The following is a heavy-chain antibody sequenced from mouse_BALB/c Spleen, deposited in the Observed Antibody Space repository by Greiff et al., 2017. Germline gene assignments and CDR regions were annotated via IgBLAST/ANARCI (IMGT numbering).Heavy chain of an antibody. J-gene: IGHJ3*01. CDR3: ARDDGNGAY. V-gene: IGHV5-4*02. D-gene: IGHD2-1*01. CDR2: ISDGGSYT. Sequence: EVKLMESGGGLVKPGGSLKLSCAASGFTFSDYYMYWVRQTPEKRLEWVATISDGGSYTYYPDSVKGRFTISRDNAKNNLYLQMSSLKSEDTAMYYCARDDGNGAYWGQGTLVTVSA. CDR1: GFTFSDYY.